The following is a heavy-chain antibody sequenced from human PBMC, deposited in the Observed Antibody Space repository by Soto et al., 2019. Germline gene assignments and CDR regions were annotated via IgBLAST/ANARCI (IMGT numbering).Heavy chain of an antibody. Sequence: SQTLSLTCAVSGASISGSYYYWAWLRQSPGKGPEWIGSVFYTGFTSYNPSLESRVSVSVDTSKSQFSLKLSAVTAADTAVYYCATSQKGYNWNYFDHWGQGTMVTVSS. J-gene: IGHJ4*03. CDR3: ATSQKGYNWNYFDH. V-gene: IGHV4-39*01. CDR2: VFYTGFT. D-gene: IGHD1-20*01. CDR1: GASISGSYYY.